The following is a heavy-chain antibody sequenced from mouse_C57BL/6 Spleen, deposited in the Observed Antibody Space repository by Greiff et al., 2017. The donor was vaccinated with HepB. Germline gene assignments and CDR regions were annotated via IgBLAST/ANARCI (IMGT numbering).Heavy chain of an antibody. J-gene: IGHJ1*03. V-gene: IGHV3-1*01. CDR2: ISYSGST. Sequence: VQLQQSGPGMVKPSQSLSLTCTVTGYSITSGYDWHWIRHFPGNKLEWMGYISYSGSTNYNPSLKSRISITHDTSKNHFFLKLNSVTTEDTATYYCAREKEDGYSWYFDVWGTGTTVTVSS. D-gene: IGHD2-3*01. CDR3: AREKEDGYSWYFDV. CDR1: GYSITSGYD.